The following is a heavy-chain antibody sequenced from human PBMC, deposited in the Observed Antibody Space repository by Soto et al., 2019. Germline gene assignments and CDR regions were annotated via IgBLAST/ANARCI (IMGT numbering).Heavy chain of an antibody. Sequence: EVQLAESGGGLVQPGGSLRLSCAASGFTFNNFWMYWVRQTPEKGLVWVSGINSDGTTTIYADSVKGRFTISRDNAKNTLYLQMNSLTVEDTAIYYCVRDIRWGQGTLVTVSS. V-gene: IGHV3-74*01. CDR3: VRDIR. CDR2: INSDGTTT. CDR1: GFTFNNFW. J-gene: IGHJ4*02.